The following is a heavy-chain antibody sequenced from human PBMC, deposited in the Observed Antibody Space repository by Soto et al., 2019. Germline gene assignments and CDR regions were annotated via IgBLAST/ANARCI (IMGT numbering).Heavy chain of an antibody. D-gene: IGHD2-2*02. V-gene: IGHV3-7*01. CDR2: IKQDGSEK. Sequence: GGSLRLSCAASGFTFSSYWMSWVRQAPGKGLEWVANIKQDGSEKYYVDSVKGRSTISRDNAKNSLYLQMNSLRAEDTAVYFCARGILGDCSSTSCCTDYYYGMDVWGQGTTVTVSS. J-gene: IGHJ6*02. CDR3: ARGILGDCSSTSCCTDYYYGMDV. CDR1: GFTFSSYW.